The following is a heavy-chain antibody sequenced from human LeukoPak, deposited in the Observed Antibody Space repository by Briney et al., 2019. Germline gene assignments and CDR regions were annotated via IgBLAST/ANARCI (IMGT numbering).Heavy chain of an antibody. J-gene: IGHJ5*02. V-gene: IGHV4-39*07. CDR2: IYYSGTA. Sequence: SETLSLTCTVSGGSISSSSYYWGWIRQPPGKGLEWIGSIYYSGTAYYNRSLKSRVTISVDTSKNQFSLKLSSVTAADTAVYYCARGGRFYWTAMGLNWFDPWGQGTLVTVSS. CDR3: ARGGRFYWTAMGLNWFDP. D-gene: IGHD5-18*01. CDR1: GGSISSSSYY.